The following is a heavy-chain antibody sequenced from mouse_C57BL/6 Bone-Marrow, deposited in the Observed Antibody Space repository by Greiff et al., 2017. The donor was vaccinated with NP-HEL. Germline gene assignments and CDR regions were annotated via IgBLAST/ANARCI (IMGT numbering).Heavy chain of an antibody. CDR3: ARWGYYYAMDY. V-gene: IGHV1-63*01. CDR1: GYTFTNYW. D-gene: IGHD2-2*01. CDR2: IYPGGGYT. Sequence: VMLVESGAELVRPGTSVKMSCKASGYTFTNYWIGWAKQRPGHGLEWIGDIYPGGGYTNYNEKFKGKATLTADKSSSTAYMQFSSLTSEDSAIYYCARWGYYYAMDYWGQGTSVTVSS. J-gene: IGHJ4*01.